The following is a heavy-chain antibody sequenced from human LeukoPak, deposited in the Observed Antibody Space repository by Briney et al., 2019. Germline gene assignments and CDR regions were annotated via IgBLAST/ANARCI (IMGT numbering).Heavy chain of an antibody. CDR3: AKDQRSNWGSMGY. CDR2: IRYDGSNK. CDR1: GFTFSSYS. V-gene: IGHV3-30*02. J-gene: IGHJ4*02. D-gene: IGHD7-27*01. Sequence: GGSLRLSCAASGFTFSSYSMNWVRQAPGKGLEWVAFIRYDGSNKYYADSVKGRFTISRDNSKNTLYLQMNSLRAEDTAVYYCAKDQRSNWGSMGYWGQGTLVTVSS.